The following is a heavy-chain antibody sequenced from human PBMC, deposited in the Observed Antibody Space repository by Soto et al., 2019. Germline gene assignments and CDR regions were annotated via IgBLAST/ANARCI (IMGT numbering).Heavy chain of an antibody. CDR2: ISSSGSTR. D-gene: IGHD2-2*02. J-gene: IGHJ4*02. V-gene: IGHV3-48*03. CDR3: SRVVPAAIAAFDY. Sequence: GGSLRLSCAASGFTFSSYEMNWVRQAPGKGLEWVSSISSSGSTRYYADSVKGRFTISRDNAKNSLYLQMNSLRAEDEAAVYCSRVVPAAIAAFDYWGQGTLVTVSS. CDR1: GFTFSSYE.